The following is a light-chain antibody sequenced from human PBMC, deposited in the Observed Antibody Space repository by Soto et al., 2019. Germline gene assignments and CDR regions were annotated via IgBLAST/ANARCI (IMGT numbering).Light chain of an antibody. CDR1: QSISSN. CDR3: QQYDSTPPT. Sequence: MTQSPSTLSASVGDRVTITCRASQSISSNLTWYQQKPGKAPKLLIYAASSMHSGIPSRFSGSGSGTDFTLTISRLEPEDFAAYWCQQYDSTPPTFGQGTKVAIK. J-gene: IGKJ1*01. V-gene: IGKV1-39*01. CDR2: AAS.